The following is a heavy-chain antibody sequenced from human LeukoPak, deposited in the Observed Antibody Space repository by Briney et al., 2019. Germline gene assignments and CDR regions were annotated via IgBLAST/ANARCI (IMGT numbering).Heavy chain of an antibody. CDR3: AREGTATTTSYYYYYYMDV. CDR1: GYTFTGYY. J-gene: IGHJ6*03. Sequence: ASVKVSCKASGYTFTGYYMHWVRQAPGQGLEWMGWISPNSGGTNYAQKFQGRVTMTRDTSISTAYMELSRLRSDDTAVYYCAREGTATTTSYYYYYYMDVWGKGTTVTVSS. V-gene: IGHV1-2*02. CDR2: ISPNSGGT. D-gene: IGHD1-26*01.